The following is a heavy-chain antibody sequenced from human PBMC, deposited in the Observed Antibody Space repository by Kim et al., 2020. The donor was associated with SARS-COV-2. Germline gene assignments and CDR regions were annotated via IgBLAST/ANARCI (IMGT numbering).Heavy chain of an antibody. Sequence: YEPDPVKGRVTISRDNSKNTLYLQMNSLRAEDTAVYYCARGGGHYDAFDIWGQGTMVTVSS. D-gene: IGHD3-16*01. J-gene: IGHJ3*02. CDR3: ARGGGHYDAFDI. V-gene: IGHV3-30*01.